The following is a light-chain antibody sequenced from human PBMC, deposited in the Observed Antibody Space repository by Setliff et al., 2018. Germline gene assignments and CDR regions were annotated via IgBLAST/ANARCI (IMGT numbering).Light chain of an antibody. CDR2: DVS. V-gene: IGLV2-8*01. CDR3: SSYAGNYIYV. J-gene: IGLJ1*01. Sequence: QSVLTQPPSASGSPGQSVAISCTGTSSDVGGYNHVAWYQQHPGKAPKLTIYDVSKRPSGVPDRFSGSKSGNTASLTVSGLQADDEADYYCSSYAGNYIYVFGTGTKVTVL. CDR1: SSDVGGYNH.